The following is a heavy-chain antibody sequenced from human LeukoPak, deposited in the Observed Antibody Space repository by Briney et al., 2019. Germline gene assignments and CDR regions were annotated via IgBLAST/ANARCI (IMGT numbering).Heavy chain of an antibody. CDR2: ISDDGNNK. J-gene: IGHJ5*02. CDR3: ARDQGDGSGSYYWFDP. CDR1: GFTFTNFA. Sequence: PGGSLRLSCAASGFTFTNFAMHWVRQAPGKGLEWVTVISDDGNNKYFADSVKGRFTISRDNAENSLYLQMNSLRAEDTAVYYCARDQGDGSGSYYWFDPWGQGTLVTVSS. D-gene: IGHD3-10*01. V-gene: IGHV3-30*03.